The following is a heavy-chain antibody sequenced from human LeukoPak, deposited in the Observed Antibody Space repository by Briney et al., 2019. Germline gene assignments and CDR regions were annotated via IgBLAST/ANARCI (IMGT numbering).Heavy chain of an antibody. V-gene: IGHV4-34*01. Sequence: SETLSLTCAVYGGSFSGYYWSWIRQPPGKGLEWIGEINHSGSANYNPSLKSRVTISVDTSKNQFSLKLSSVTAADTAVYYCARGARITMVRGVIIPNYFDYWGQGTLVTVSS. D-gene: IGHD3-10*01. CDR2: INHSGSA. J-gene: IGHJ4*02. CDR1: GGSFSGYY. CDR3: ARGARITMVRGVIIPNYFDY.